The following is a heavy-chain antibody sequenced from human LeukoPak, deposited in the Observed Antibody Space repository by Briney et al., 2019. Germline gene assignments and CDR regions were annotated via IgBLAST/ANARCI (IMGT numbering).Heavy chain of an antibody. CDR3: ARLPGFRDAFDI. CDR2: IYYTGST. CDR1: SGSISSYY. Sequence: PSETLSLTCTVSSGSISSYYWSWIRQPPGKGLEWIGYIYYTGSTNYNPSLKSRLTMSVDTSKNQFSLKLSSVTAADTAVYYCARLPGFRDAFDIWGQGTMVTVSS. V-gene: IGHV4-59*08. J-gene: IGHJ3*02.